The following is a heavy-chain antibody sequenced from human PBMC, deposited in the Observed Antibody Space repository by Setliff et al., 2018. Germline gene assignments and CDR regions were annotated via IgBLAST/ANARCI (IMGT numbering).Heavy chain of an antibody. Sequence: PSETLSLTCTVSDGSLYSGNYYWTWIRQPAGKALEWIGHIHGTEGTHYNPSLESRVTISRDKSPNQFSLMLRSVTAADTALYYCASGYYNGRGYYYLPCSFDSWGRGIVVTSPQ. J-gene: IGHJ4*02. CDR3: ASGYYNGRGYYYLPCSFDS. CDR2: IHGTEGT. D-gene: IGHD3-9*01. CDR1: DGSLYSGNYY. V-gene: IGHV4-61*09.